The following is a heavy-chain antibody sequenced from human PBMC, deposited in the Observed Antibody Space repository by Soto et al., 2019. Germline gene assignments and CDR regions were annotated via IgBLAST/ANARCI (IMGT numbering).Heavy chain of an antibody. D-gene: IGHD3-22*01. J-gene: IGHJ5*02. CDR1: GYTFTSYG. CDR3: ARDARYYDSSGINWFDP. CDR2: ISTYNDNT. Sequence: ASVKVSCKASGYTFTSYGLSWVRQAPGQGLEWMGWISTYNDNTNYAQKLKGRVTMTTDTSTSTAYMELRSLRSDDTSVYYCARDARYYDSSGINWFDPWGQGTLVTVSS. V-gene: IGHV1-18*01.